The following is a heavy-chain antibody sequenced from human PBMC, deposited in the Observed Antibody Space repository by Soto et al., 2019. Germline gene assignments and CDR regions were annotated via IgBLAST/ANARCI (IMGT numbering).Heavy chain of an antibody. CDR2: IIPLFGTT. J-gene: IGHJ5*02. V-gene: IGHV1-69*01. D-gene: IGHD2-2*01. CDR3: ARARGTSWYNWFDP. Sequence: SVQVSCPASGGNFRMSGSIWVRQVPGQGLEWMGGIIPLFGTTNYARKFKGRVTITADESTSTAYMELSSLRFEDTAVYYCARARGTSWYNWFDPWGQGTLVTAPQ. CDR1: GGNFRMSG.